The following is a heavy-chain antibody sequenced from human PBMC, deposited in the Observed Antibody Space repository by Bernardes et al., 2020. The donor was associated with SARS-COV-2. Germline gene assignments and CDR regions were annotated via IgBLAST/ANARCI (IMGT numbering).Heavy chain of an antibody. D-gene: IGHD3-10*01. J-gene: IGHJ2*01. CDR3: ARDLSHLVRRGFDL. CDR1: GGSIGSYY. CDR2: IYYSGST. V-gene: IGHV4-59*01. Sequence: SETLSLTCTVSGGSIGSYYWAWIRQPPGKGLEWIGYIYYSGSTNYNPSSKSRVTISVDRSQNQFSLNLSSVTLADTAVYYCARDLSHLVRRGFDLWGRGTLVTVSS.